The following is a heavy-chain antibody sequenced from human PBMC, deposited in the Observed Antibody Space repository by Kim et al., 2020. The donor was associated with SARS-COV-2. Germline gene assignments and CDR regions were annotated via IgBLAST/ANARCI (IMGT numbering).Heavy chain of an antibody. Sequence: GESLKISCKGSGYSFTSYWISWVRQMPGKGLEWMGRIDPSDSYTNYSPSFQGHVTISADKSISTAYLQWSSLKASDTAMYYCARPNTIGRRWLQPYHYGMDVWGQGTTVTVSS. CDR3: ARPNTIGRRWLQPYHYGMDV. V-gene: IGHV5-10-1*01. J-gene: IGHJ6*02. D-gene: IGHD5-12*01. CDR1: GYSFTSYW. CDR2: IDPSDSYT.